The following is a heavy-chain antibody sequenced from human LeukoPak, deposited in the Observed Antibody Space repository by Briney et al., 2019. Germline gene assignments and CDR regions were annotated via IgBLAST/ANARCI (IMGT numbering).Heavy chain of an antibody. CDR2: IYYSGST. D-gene: IGHD2-2*02. J-gene: IGHJ5*02. CDR1: GGSISSGGYY. V-gene: IGHV4-31*03. Sequence: SETLSLTCTVSGGSISSGGYYWSWIRQHPGQGLEWIGYIYYSGSTYSNPSLKSRVTISVDTSKNQFSLNLSSVTAADTAVYYCARYCTSTNCYKGGFDPWGQGTLVTVSS. CDR3: ARYCTSTNCYKGGFDP.